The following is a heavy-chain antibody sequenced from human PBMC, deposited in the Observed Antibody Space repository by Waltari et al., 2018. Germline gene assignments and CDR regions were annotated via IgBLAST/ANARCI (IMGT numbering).Heavy chain of an antibody. Sequence: QVQLQESGPGLVKPSETLSLTRAVSGYSLSSGYYRGWSIYHSGSTYYNPSLKSRVTISVDTSKNQFSLKLSSVTAADTAVYYCARIGGQWLGSTYNWFDPLGPGNPGHRLL. V-gene: IGHV4-38-2*01. CDR3: ARIGGQWLGSTYNWFDP. CDR1: GYSLSSGYY. CDR2: IYHSGST. J-gene: IGHJ5*02. D-gene: IGHD6-19*01.